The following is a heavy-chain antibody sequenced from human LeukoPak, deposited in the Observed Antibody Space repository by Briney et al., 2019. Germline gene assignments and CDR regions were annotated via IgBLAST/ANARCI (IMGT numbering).Heavy chain of an antibody. D-gene: IGHD4-17*01. Sequence: PSETLSLTCTVSGGSISSSSYYWGWTRQPPGKGLEWIGSIYYSGSTYYNPSLKSRVTISVDTSKNQFSLKLSSVTAADTAVYYCARITGGDYTTLDYWGQGTLVTVSS. J-gene: IGHJ4*02. CDR1: GGSISSSSYY. CDR2: IYYSGST. V-gene: IGHV4-39*01. CDR3: ARITGGDYTTLDY.